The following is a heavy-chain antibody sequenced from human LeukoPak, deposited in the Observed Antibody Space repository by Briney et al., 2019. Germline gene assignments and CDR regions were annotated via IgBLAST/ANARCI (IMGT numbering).Heavy chain of an antibody. V-gene: IGHV1-69*13. CDR1: GGTFSSYA. J-gene: IGHJ4*02. D-gene: IGHD5-18*01. Sequence: ASVKVSCKASGGTFSSYAISWVRQAPGQGLEWMGGIIPIFGTANYAQKFQGRVTITADESTSTAYMELSSLRSEDTAVYYCASNWVDTAMGIFDYWGQGTLVTVSS. CDR3: ASNWVDTAMGIFDY. CDR2: IIPIFGTA.